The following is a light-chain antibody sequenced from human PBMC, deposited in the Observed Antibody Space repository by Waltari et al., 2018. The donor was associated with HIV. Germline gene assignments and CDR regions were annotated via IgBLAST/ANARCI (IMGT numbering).Light chain of an antibody. CDR1: QTIGSD. CDR3: QQYNNWPLWT. Sequence: IVMTQSPATLYVSPGERATLSCRASQTIGSDLAWYQQKPGQAPRLLMYEASTRATCTPARFSGRGSGTEFTLTISNLQSEDFAIYYCQQYNNWPLWTFGQGTKVDFK. V-gene: IGKV3-15*01. J-gene: IGKJ1*01. CDR2: EAS.